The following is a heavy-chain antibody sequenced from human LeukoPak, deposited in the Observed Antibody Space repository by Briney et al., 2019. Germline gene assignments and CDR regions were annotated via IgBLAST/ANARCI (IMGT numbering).Heavy chain of an antibody. Sequence: ASVKVSCKASGGTFSSYAISWVRQAPGQGLEWMGGIIPLFGTANYAQKFQDRVTITADKSTSTAYMELSSLRSEDTAVYYCARVVGLTGYSSTWYSGYYYYMDVWGKGTTVTVSS. J-gene: IGHJ6*03. CDR1: GGTFSSYA. CDR3: ARVVGLTGYSSTWYSGYYYYMDV. CDR2: IIPLFGTA. V-gene: IGHV1-69*06. D-gene: IGHD6-13*01.